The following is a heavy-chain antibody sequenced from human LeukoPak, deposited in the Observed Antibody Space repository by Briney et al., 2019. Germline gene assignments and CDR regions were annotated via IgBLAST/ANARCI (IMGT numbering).Heavy chain of an antibody. D-gene: IGHD4-17*01. Sequence: PGGSLRLSCAASGFTFSSYGMHWVRQAPGKGLEWVAFIRYDGTNKYYADSMKGRFTISRDNSKNTLYLQMNILRVEDTAVYYCAKDNYYGDYAVTSIFGVDWGQGTLVTVSS. CDR3: AKDNYYGDYAVTSIFGVD. J-gene: IGHJ4*02. CDR1: GFTFSSYG. V-gene: IGHV3-30*02. CDR2: IRYDGTNK.